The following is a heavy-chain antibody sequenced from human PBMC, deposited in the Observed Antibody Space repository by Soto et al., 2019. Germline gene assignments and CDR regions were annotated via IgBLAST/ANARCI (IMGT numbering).Heavy chain of an antibody. V-gene: IGHV4-39*01. CDR3: EAGPAASDY. Sequence: SETLPLTCAVYGGSFSSYYWGWIRQPPGKGLEWIGSIYYSGSTYYNPSLKSRVTISVDTSKNQFSLKLSSVTAADTAVYYCEAGPAASDYWGQGTLVTVS. CDR2: IYYSGST. D-gene: IGHD2-2*01. J-gene: IGHJ4*02. CDR1: GGSFSSYY.